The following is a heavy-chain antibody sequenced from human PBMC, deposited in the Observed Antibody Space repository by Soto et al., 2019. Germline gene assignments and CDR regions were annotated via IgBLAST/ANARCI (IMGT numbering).Heavy chain of an antibody. Sequence: GGSLRLSCVASGFTFRSYAMHWVRQAPGKGLEWVAIISYDGTNKYYADSVKGRFTISRDNSKNTLYLQMNSLRAEDTAVYYCALRKTGSYFDYWGQGTLVTVSS. CDR3: ALRKTGSYFDY. CDR1: GFTFRSYA. D-gene: IGHD1-26*01. CDR2: ISYDGTNK. J-gene: IGHJ4*02. V-gene: IGHV3-30-3*01.